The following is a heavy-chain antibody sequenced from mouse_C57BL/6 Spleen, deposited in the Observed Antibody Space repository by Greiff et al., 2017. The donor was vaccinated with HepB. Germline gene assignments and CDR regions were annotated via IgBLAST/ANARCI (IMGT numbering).Heavy chain of an antibody. J-gene: IGHJ1*03. Sequence: QVQLKQSGDELVRHGASVKMTSKASGYTFTSYNMHWVKQTPRQGLEWIGAIYPGNGDTSYNQKFKGKATLTVDKSSSTAYMQLSSLTSEDSAVYFCARLGTDWYFDVWGTGTTVTVSS. CDR3: ARLGTDWYFDV. D-gene: IGHD4-1*01. CDR1: GYTFTSYN. CDR2: IYPGNGDT. V-gene: IGHV1-12*01.